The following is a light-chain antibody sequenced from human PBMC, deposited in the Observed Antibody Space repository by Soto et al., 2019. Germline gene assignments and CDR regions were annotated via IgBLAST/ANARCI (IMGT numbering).Light chain of an antibody. CDR3: HSWATGGNWV. Sequence: HLVLTQSPSASASLGASIKLTCTLSGGHSNYAIAWHQQHPEKGPRYLMRLNSDGSHTKGDGISDRFSGSSSGAERYLSISSLQSEDEADYYCHSWATGGNWVFGGGTKLTVL. CDR2: LNSDGSH. V-gene: IGLV4-69*01. J-gene: IGLJ3*02. CDR1: GGHSNYA.